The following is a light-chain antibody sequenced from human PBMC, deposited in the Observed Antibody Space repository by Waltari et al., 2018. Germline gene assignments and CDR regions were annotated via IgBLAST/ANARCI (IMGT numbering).Light chain of an antibody. CDR2: TAS. V-gene: IGKV1-27*01. J-gene: IGKJ2*02. CDR3: QQYYTTPCT. CDR1: QGIGNY. Sequence: DIQMTQSPSSLSASVGDRVTITCRASQGIGNYLAWYQQKPGTVPKLLIYTASTLQSGVPSRFSGSGSAADFTLTISSLQAEDLAVYYCQQYYTTPCTFGQGTRLEIK.